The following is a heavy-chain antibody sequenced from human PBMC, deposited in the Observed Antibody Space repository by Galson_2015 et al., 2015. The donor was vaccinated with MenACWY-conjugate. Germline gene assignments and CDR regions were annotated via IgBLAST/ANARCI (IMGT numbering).Heavy chain of an antibody. V-gene: IGHV3-23*01. CDR2: ISATGGSR. CDR3: AKGLTLFRGVIITWAFDF. Sequence: SLRLSCAASGFTFNKIDMSWVRQTPGKGLEWVPSISATGGSRFYADSVKGRFTISRDNSRNTLDLQMDSLRVDDTAIYYCAKGLTLFRGVIITWAFDFWGQGSLVTVSS. J-gene: IGHJ4*02. D-gene: IGHD3-10*01. CDR1: GFTFNKID.